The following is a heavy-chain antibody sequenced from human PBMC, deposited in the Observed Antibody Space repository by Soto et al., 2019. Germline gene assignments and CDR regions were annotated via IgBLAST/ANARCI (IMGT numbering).Heavy chain of an antibody. D-gene: IGHD3-16*01. CDR2: VYYSGST. CDR3: ASLGGFKVMDV. V-gene: IGHV4-39*01. CDR1: AGSISSSSYY. J-gene: IGHJ6*02. Sequence: TSETLSPTCTVAAGSISSSSYYWAWIRQPPGKGMEGIGNVYYSGSTYYSPSPKSRVTIAVDTSKNQCSLRLRSVTAADTAVYYCASLGGFKVMDVWGQGTTVTVSS.